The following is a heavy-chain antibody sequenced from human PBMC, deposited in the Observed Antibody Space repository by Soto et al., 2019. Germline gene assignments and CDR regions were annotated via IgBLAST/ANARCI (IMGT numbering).Heavy chain of an antibody. CDR3: ARDGYRGFYYYYGMDV. CDR2: INAGNGNT. CDR1: GYTFTSYA. Sequence: GASVKVSCKASGYTFTSYAMHWVRQAPGQRLEWMGWINAGNGNTKYSQKFQGRVTITRDTSASTVYMELSSLRSEDTAVYYCARDGYRGFYYYYGMDVWGQGTTVTVSS. V-gene: IGHV1-3*01. D-gene: IGHD3-10*01. J-gene: IGHJ6*02.